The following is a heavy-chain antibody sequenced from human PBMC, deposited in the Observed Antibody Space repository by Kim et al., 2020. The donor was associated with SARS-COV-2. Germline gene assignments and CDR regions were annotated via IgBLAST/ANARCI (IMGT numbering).Heavy chain of an antibody. J-gene: IGHJ6*02. D-gene: IGHD3-3*01. Sequence: ASVKVSCKASGYTFTSYDINWVRQATGQGLEWMGWMNPNSGNTGYAQKFQGRVTMTRNTSISTAYMELSSLSSEDTAVYYCARASKHPVTIFGVVIKVYYGMDVWGQGTTVTVSS. CDR3: ARASKHPVTIFGVVIKVYYGMDV. V-gene: IGHV1-8*01. CDR2: MNPNSGNT. CDR1: GYTFTSYD.